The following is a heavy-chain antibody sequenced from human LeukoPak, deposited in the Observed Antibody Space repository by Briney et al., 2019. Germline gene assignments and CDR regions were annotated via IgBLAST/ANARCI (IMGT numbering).Heavy chain of an antibody. Sequence: GGSLRLSCAASGFTFSSYAMSWVRQAPGKGLEWVSAISGSGGSTYHADSVKGRFTISRGNSKNTLYLQMNSLRAEDTAVYYCAKDQDDYGDYGVAFDIWGQGTMVTVSS. CDR3: AKDQDDYGDYGVAFDI. CDR1: GFTFSSYA. J-gene: IGHJ3*02. D-gene: IGHD4-17*01. V-gene: IGHV3-23*01. CDR2: ISGSGGST.